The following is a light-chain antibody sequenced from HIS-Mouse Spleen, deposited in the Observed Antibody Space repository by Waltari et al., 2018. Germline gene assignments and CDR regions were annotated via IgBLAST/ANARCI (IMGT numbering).Light chain of an antibody. V-gene: IGLV2-14*01. CDR3: SSYTSSSTLV. CDR1: SSDVGGYNY. Sequence: QSALTQPASVSGSPGQSITIPCTGTSSDVGGYNYVSWYQQHPGKAPKLMIYEVSNRPSGVSHRFSGSKSGNTASLTISGLQAEDEADYYCSSYTSSSTLVFGGGTKLTVL. J-gene: IGLJ3*02. CDR2: EVS.